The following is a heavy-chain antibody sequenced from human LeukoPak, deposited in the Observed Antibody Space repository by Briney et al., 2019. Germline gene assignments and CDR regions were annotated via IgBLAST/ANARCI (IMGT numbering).Heavy chain of an antibody. D-gene: IGHD6-13*01. J-gene: IGHJ6*02. CDR3: ARHPAAGNSYHYGMDV. CDR1: GGSISSGGYY. CDR2: IYYSGNT. Sequence: PSQTLSLTCTVSGGSISSGGYYWSWIRQPPGKDLEWIGTIYYSGNTYYNPSLKSRVTISVDASQNQFSLKLNSVTAADTAVYYCARHPAAGNSYHYGMDVWGQGTTVTVSS. V-gene: IGHV4-30-2*03.